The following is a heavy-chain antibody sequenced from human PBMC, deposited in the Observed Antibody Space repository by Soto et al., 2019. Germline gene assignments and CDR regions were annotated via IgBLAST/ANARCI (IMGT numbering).Heavy chain of an antibody. CDR3: ARDLGSSSFDY. V-gene: IGHV4-59*01. J-gene: IGHJ4*02. D-gene: IGHD6-13*01. CDR2: IYYSGST. Sequence: SETLSLTCTVSGGSISSYHWSWIRQPPGKGLEWIGYIYYSGSTNYNPSLKSRVTISVDTSKNQFSLKLSSVTAADTAVYYCARDLGSSSFDYWGQGTLVTVSS. CDR1: GGSISSYH.